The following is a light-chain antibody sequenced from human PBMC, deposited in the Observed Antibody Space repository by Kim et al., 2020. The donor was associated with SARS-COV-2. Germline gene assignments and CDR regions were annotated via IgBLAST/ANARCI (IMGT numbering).Light chain of an antibody. Sequence: GQRATLCFSGSSSNIGINVVNWYQQLPGTAPKLLIYDSNQRPSGVPDRFSGSKSGTSASLAISGLQSEDEADYFCATWDDSLTGFVLGTGTKVTVL. J-gene: IGLJ1*01. CDR2: DSN. CDR1: SSNIGINV. V-gene: IGLV1-44*01. CDR3: ATWDDSLTGFV.